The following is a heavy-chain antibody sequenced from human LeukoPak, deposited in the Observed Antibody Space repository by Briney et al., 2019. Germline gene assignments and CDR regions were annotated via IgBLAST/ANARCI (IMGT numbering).Heavy chain of an antibody. Sequence: GGSLRLSCAASGFTFSSYDMHWVRQPTGKGLEWVSAIGVAANTFYSGSVKGRFTISRENAKNSLFLLMTSLRADDTAVYYCARQNTPHGSFDYWGQGILVTVSS. J-gene: IGHJ4*02. V-gene: IGHV3-13*01. D-gene: IGHD1-26*01. CDR3: ARQNTPHGSFDY. CDR2: IGVAANT. CDR1: GFTFSSYD.